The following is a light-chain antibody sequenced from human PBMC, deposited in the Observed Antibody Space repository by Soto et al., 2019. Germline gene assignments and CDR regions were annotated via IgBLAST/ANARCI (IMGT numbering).Light chain of an antibody. V-gene: IGLV2-14*01. J-gene: IGLJ1*01. CDR2: DVS. CDR3: RSYNSSSTRYV. CDR1: SSDVGGYNY. Sequence: QSALTQPASVSGSPGQWITISCTGTSSDVGGYNYVSWYQQHPGKAPKLMIYDVSNRPSGVSNRFSGSKSGTTASLAISGLQAEDEADYYCRSYNSSSTRYVFGAGTKVTVL.